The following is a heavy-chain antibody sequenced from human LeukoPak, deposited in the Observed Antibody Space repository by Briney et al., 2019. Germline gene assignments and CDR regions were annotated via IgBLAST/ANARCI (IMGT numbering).Heavy chain of an antibody. D-gene: IGHD3-10*02. CDR3: AELGITMIGGV. CDR2: ISSSGSTI. V-gene: IGHV3-48*03. Sequence: GGSLRLSCTASGFAFSAYEMNWVRQAPGKGLEWVSYISSSGSTIYYADSVKGRFTISRDNAKNSLYLQMNSLRAEDTAVYYCAELGITMIGGVWGKGTTVTISS. CDR1: GFAFSAYE. J-gene: IGHJ6*04.